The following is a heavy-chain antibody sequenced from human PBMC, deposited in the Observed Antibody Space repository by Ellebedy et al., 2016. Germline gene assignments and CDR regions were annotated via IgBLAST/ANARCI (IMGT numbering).Heavy chain of an antibody. CDR1: GYTFSGYY. J-gene: IGHJ4*02. Sequence: ASVKVSCXASGYTFSGYYIHWVRQAPGQGLEWMGWINPNSGGTKYAEKFQGRVTMTRDTSISTAYMELSRLRSDDTAVYYCARAFYGGNSREDYWGQGTLVTVSS. CDR3: ARAFYGGNSREDY. V-gene: IGHV1-2*02. D-gene: IGHD4-23*01. CDR2: INPNSGGT.